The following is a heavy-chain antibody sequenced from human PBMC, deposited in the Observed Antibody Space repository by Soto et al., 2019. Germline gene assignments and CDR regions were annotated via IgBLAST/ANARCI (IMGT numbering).Heavy chain of an antibody. CDR3: ARDGYNWYFDL. CDR2: ISYDGSNK. D-gene: IGHD5-18*01. V-gene: IGHV3-30-3*01. Sequence: VAVISYDGSNKYYADSVKGRFTISRDNSKNTLYLQMNSLRAEDTAVYYCARDGYNWYFDLWGRGTLVTVSS. J-gene: IGHJ2*01.